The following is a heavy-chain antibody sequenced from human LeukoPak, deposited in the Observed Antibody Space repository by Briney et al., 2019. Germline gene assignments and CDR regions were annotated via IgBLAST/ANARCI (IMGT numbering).Heavy chain of an antibody. V-gene: IGHV4-34*01. J-gene: IGHJ4*02. Sequence: SETLSLTCAVYGGSFSGYYWSWIRQPPGKGLEWIGEINHSGSTNYNPSLKSRVTISVDTSKNQFSLKLSSVTAADTAVYYCARGGRAATYWGQGTLVTVSS. CDR1: GGSFSGYY. CDR3: ARGGRAATY. CDR2: INHSGST. D-gene: IGHD2-15*01.